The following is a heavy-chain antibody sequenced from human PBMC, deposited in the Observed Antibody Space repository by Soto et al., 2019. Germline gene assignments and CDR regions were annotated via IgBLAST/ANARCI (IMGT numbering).Heavy chain of an antibody. CDR1: GGSISSSSYY. CDR3: ARFQAPLYHYDSSGHGDSFDY. CDR2: IYYSGST. V-gene: IGHV4-39*01. Sequence: SETLSLTCTVSGGSISSSSYYWGWIRQPPGKGLEWIGSIYYSGSTYYNPSLKSRVTISVDTSKNQFSLKLRSVTAADTAVYYCARFQAPLYHYDSSGHGDSFDYWGQGTLVTVSS. D-gene: IGHD3-22*01. J-gene: IGHJ4*02.